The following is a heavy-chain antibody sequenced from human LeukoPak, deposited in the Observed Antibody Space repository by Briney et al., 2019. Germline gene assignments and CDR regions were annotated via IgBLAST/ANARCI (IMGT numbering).Heavy chain of an antibody. CDR3: ARDDGWNARGKGPDY. CDR1: GFTFDDYG. D-gene: IGHD1-1*01. J-gene: IGHJ4*02. V-gene: IGHV3-20*04. Sequence: GGSLRLSCAASGFTFDDYGMSWVRQAPGKGLEWVSGINWNGGSTGYADSAKGRFTISRDNAKNSLYLRMNSLRAEDTALYYCARDDGWNARGKGPDYWGQGTLVTVSS. CDR2: INWNGGST.